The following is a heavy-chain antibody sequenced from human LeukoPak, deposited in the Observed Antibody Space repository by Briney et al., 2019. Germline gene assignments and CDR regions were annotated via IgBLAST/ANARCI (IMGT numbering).Heavy chain of an antibody. CDR1: GGTFSSYA. J-gene: IGHJ6*03. Sequence: SVKVSCKASGGTFSSYAISWVRQAPGQGLEWMGGIIPIFDTANYAQKFQGRVTITTDESTSTAYMELSSLRSEDTAVYYCARNLLRSNTYYYYYYMDVWGKGTTVTVSS. V-gene: IGHV1-69*05. CDR2: IIPIFDTA. D-gene: IGHD4-17*01. CDR3: ARNLLRSNTYYYYYYMDV.